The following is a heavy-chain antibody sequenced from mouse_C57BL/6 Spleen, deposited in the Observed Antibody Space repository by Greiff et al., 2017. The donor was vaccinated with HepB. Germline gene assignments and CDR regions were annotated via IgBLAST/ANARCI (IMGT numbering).Heavy chain of an antibody. CDR2: IYPGSGST. CDR3: ARYGYFYGGSCGGAWFAY. CDR1: GYTFTSYW. D-gene: IGHD1-1*01. Sequence: QVQLQQSGAELVKPGASVKMSCKASGYTFTSYWITWVKQRPGQGLEWIGDIYPGSGSTNYNEKFKSKATLTVDTSSSTAYMQLSSLTSEASAVYYCARYGYFYGGSCGGAWFAYWGQGTLVTVSA. V-gene: IGHV1-55*01. J-gene: IGHJ3*01.